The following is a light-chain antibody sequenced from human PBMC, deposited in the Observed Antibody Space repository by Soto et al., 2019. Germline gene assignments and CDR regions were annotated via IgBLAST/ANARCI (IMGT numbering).Light chain of an antibody. CDR2: EVS. Sequence: QSVLTQPASLSGSPGQSITISCTGTTSDVGTYKYVSWYQQHPGKDPKLIIYEVSNRPSGVSNRFSGSKSGNTASLTISGLQAEDEADYYCSSYTSRSTPVFGGGTKLTVL. CDR1: TSDVGTYKY. J-gene: IGLJ2*01. V-gene: IGLV2-14*03. CDR3: SSYTSRSTPV.